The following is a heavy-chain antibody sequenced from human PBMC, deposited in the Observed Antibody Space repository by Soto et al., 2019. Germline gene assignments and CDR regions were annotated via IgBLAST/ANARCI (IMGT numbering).Heavy chain of an antibody. CDR3: ARDHGSWYIDY. CDR1: GYTFTSYY. Sequence: ASVKVSCNGSGYTFTSYYRHWLRQAPGQGLEWMGIINPSGGSTSYAQKFQGRVTMTRDTSTSTVYMELSSLRSEDTAVYYCARDHGSWYIDYWGQGTLVTVSS. V-gene: IGHV1-46*01. CDR2: INPSGGST. J-gene: IGHJ4*02. D-gene: IGHD6-13*01.